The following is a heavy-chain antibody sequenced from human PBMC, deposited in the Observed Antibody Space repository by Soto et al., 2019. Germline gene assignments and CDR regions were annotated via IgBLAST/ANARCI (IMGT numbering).Heavy chain of an antibody. J-gene: IGHJ6*02. Sequence: PGGSLRLSCAASGFTFSSYGMHWVRQAPGKGLEWVAVIWYDGSNKYYADSVKGRFTISRDNSKNTLYLQMNSLRAEDTAVYYCARDRITMVRGAVAYYYYYGMDVWGQGTTVTVSS. V-gene: IGHV3-33*01. CDR2: IWYDGSNK. D-gene: IGHD3-10*01. CDR1: GFTFSSYG. CDR3: ARDRITMVRGAVAYYYYYGMDV.